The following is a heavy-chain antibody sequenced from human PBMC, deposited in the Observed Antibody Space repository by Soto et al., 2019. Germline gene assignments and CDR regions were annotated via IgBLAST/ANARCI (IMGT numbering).Heavy chain of an antibody. D-gene: IGHD3-3*01. Sequence: SETLSLTCAVSGDSISSYYCMWIRQPPGKGLESIGYLYYGRSANYNPSLKSRVTISVDTSKNQFSLKLSSVTAADTAVYYCARDESGYNFDYWGQGTLVTVSS. V-gene: IGHV4-59*12. CDR2: LYYGRSA. J-gene: IGHJ4*02. CDR3: ARDESGYNFDY. CDR1: GDSISSYY.